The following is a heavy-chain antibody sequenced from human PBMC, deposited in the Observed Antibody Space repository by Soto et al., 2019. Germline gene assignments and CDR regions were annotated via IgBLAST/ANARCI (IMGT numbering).Heavy chain of an antibody. CDR3: ARAPTYGDYYYYGMDV. J-gene: IGHJ6*02. CDR2: IIPIFGTA. CDR1: GGTFSSYA. Sequence: EASLKVSCKASGGTFSSYAISWVRQAPGQGLEWMGGIIPIFGTANYAQKFQGRVTITADESTSTAYMELSSLRSEDTAVYYCARAPTYGDYYYYGMDVWGQGTTVTVSS. D-gene: IGHD4-17*01. V-gene: IGHV1-69*13.